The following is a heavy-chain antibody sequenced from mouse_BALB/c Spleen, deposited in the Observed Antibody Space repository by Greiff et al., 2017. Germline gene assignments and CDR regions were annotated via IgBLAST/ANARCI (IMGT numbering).Heavy chain of an antibody. J-gene: IGHJ4*01. D-gene: IGHD1-1*01. CDR3: ARGNLALYGYAMDY. V-gene: IGHV3-6*02. Sequence: EVQLQQSGPGLVKPSQSLSLTCSVTGYSITSGYYWNWIRQFPGNKLEWMGYISYDGSNNYNPSLKNRISITRDTSKNQFFLKLNSVTTEDTATYYCARGNLALYGYAMDYWGQGTSVTVSS. CDR2: ISYDGSN. CDR1: GYSITSGYY.